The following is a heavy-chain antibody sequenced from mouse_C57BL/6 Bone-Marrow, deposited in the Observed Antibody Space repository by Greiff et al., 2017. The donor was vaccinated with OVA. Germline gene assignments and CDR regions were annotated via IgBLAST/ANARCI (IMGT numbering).Heavy chain of an antibody. CDR3: AGYDYDGNSCYFDV. J-gene: IGHJ1*03. CDR2: IRNKANGYTT. D-gene: IGHD1-1*01. CDR1: GFTFPDYY. Sequence: EVKLVESGGGLVQPGGSLSLSCAASGFTFPDYYMSWVRQPPGKALEWLGFIRNKANGYTTEYSASVKGRFTISRDNSQSILYLQMNALRAEDSATYYGAGYDYDGNSCYFDVWGTGSTVTVS. V-gene: IGHV7-3*01.